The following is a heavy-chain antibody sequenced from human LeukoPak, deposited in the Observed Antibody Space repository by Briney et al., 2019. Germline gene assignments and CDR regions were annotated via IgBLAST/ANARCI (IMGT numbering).Heavy chain of an antibody. D-gene: IGHD3-3*01. J-gene: IGHJ4*02. Sequence: GGSLRLSCAASGFTFDDYTMHWVRQAPGKGLEWVSLISWDGGSTYYADSVKGRFTISRDNSKNSLYLQMNSLRAEDTAVYYCARATFWSGYPIDYWGQGTLVTVSS. CDR2: ISWDGGST. CDR1: GFTFDDYT. V-gene: IGHV3-43*01. CDR3: ARATFWSGYPIDY.